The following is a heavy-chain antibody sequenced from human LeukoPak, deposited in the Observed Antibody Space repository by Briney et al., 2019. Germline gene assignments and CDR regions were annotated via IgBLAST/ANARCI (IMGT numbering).Heavy chain of an antibody. CDR3: TRGAGWLIEY. V-gene: IGHV4-59*01. CDR1: DDSISDYD. J-gene: IGHJ4*02. CDR2: FYSSGRS. D-gene: IGHD3-16*01. Sequence: SETLSLTCTVSDDSISDYDRGWIRQPPGKGLEWIGYFYSSGRSTYNPSLKSRVTISADTSKNHFSLKLNSVTTADTAVYYCTRGAGWLIEYWGQGILVTVSS.